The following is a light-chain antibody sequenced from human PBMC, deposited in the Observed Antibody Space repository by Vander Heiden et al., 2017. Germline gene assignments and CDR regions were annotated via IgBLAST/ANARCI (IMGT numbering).Light chain of an antibody. CDR1: QSLLHSNGYNY. V-gene: IGKV2-28*01. CDR3: MQALQTPRT. Sequence: DIVMTQSPLSLPVTHGEPASISCRSSQSLLHSNGYNYLDWYLQKPGQSPQLLIYLGSNRASGVPDRFSGSGSGTDFTLKISRVEAEDVGVYYCMQALQTPRTFGQGTKVEIK. J-gene: IGKJ1*01. CDR2: LGS.